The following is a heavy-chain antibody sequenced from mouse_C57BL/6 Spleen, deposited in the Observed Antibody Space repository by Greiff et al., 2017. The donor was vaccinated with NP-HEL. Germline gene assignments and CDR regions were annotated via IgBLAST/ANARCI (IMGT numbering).Heavy chain of an antibody. Sequence: VQLQQSGAELVRPGTSVKVSCKASGYAFTNYLIEWVKQRPGQGLEWIGVINPGSGGTNYNEKFKGKATLTADKSSSTAYMQLSSLTSEDSAVYFCARGGRRGYYFDYWGQGTTLTVSS. V-gene: IGHV1-54*01. J-gene: IGHJ2*01. CDR3: ARGGRRGYYFDY. CDR1: GYAFTNYL. CDR2: INPGSGGT.